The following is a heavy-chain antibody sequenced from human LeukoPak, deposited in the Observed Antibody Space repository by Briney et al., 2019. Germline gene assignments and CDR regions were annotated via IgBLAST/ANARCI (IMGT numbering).Heavy chain of an antibody. CDR3: ARGRIAARPHFDY. J-gene: IGHJ4*02. V-gene: IGHV1-2*02. CDR1: GYTFTGYY. D-gene: IGHD6-6*01. CDR2: INPNSGGT. Sequence: GASVKVSCKASGYTFTGYYMHWVRQAPGQGLEWRGWINPNSGGTNYAQKFQGRVTMTRDTSNSTAYMELSRLRSDDTAVYYCARGRIAARPHFDYWGQGTLVTVSS.